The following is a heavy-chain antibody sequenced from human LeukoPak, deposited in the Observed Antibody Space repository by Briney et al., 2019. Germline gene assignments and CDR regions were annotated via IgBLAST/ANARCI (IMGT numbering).Heavy chain of an antibody. J-gene: IGHJ4*02. Sequence: PGRSLRLSCVASGFTFTHYTMHWVRQAPGKGLEWVALTLYDGSSQYYADSVRGRFMISRDDSKNTLFLQMNSLRVEDTAMYYCATDGLTGRTDGTLESWGQGTLVTVSS. CDR1: GFTFTHYT. D-gene: IGHD1-20*01. CDR2: TLYDGSSQ. V-gene: IGHV3-30-3*01. CDR3: ATDGLTGRTDGTLES.